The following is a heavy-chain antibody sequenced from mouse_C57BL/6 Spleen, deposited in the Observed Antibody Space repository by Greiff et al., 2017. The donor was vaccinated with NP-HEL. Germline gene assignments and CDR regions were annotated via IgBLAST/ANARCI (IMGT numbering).Heavy chain of an antibody. CDR1: GYTFTDYN. CDR3: AREGVVATRGAMDY. J-gene: IGHJ4*01. D-gene: IGHD1-1*01. V-gene: IGHV1-22*01. CDR2: INPNNGGT. Sequence: VQLQQSGPELVKPGASVKMSCKASGYTFTDYNMHWVKQSHGKSLEWIGYINPNNGGTSYNQKFKGKATLTVNKSSSTAYMELRSLTSEDSAVYYCAREGVVATRGAMDYWGQGTSVTVSS.